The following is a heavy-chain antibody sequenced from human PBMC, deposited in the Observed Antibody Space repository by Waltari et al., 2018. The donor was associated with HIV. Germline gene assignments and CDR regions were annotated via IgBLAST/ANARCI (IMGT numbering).Heavy chain of an antibody. Sequence: EVQLVESGGGLVQPGGSLRLSCVASGFTFSSYWMSWVRQAPGKGLEWVANIKQDGSEKYYVDSVKGRFTISRDNAKNSLYLQMNSLRAEDTAVYYCARDLGYSYGYVSDYWGQGTLVTVSS. CDR1: GFTFSSYW. D-gene: IGHD5-18*01. V-gene: IGHV3-7*01. J-gene: IGHJ4*02. CDR2: IKQDGSEK. CDR3: ARDLGYSYGYVSDY.